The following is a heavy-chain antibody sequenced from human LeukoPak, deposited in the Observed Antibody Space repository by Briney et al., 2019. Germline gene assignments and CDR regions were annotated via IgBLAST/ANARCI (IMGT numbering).Heavy chain of an antibody. CDR3: ARRPVAAANSPIDY. D-gene: IGHD6-13*01. CDR2: INHSGST. J-gene: IGHJ4*02. CDR1: GGSFSDYY. V-gene: IGHV4-34*01. Sequence: PSETLSLTCAVYGGSFSDYYWTWIRQPPGRGLEWIGEINHSGSTDYTPSLKSRVAISVDTSKNQFSLKLSSVTAADTAVYYCARRPVAAANSPIDYWGQGTLVTVSS.